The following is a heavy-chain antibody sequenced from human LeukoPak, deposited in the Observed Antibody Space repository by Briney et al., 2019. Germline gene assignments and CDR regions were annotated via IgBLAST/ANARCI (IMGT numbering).Heavy chain of an antibody. Sequence: SGGSQRLSCVASGFPCSNYEMNWVRQAPGKGLEWVSYISGTGPGIYYADSVKGRFTISRDSAKNSLNLQMNSRRVEDTAVYYCARVYYDSSRYHNWFDTWGEGTLVSV. CDR1: GFPCSNYE. CDR3: ARVYYDSSRYHNWFDT. J-gene: IGHJ5*02. V-gene: IGHV3-48*03. CDR2: ISGTGPGI. D-gene: IGHD3-22*01.